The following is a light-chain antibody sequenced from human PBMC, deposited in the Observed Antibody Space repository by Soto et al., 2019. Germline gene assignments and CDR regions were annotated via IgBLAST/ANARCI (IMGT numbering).Light chain of an antibody. Sequence: EIVFTQSPATLSLSPGNRATLSCRASESVSRYLAWSQQQPGQAPRLLIYDASNRATGIPARFSGSGSGTDFTLTITSLEPEDFAVYYCQQRSNWPSTCGGGTKVEIK. V-gene: IGKV3-11*01. CDR1: ESVSRY. CDR2: DAS. CDR3: QQRSNWPST. J-gene: IGKJ4*01.